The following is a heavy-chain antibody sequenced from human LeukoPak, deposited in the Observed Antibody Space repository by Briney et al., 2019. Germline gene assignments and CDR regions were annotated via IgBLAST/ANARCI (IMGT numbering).Heavy chain of an antibody. J-gene: IGHJ4*02. D-gene: IGHD3-3*01. V-gene: IGHV3-7*01. CDR3: ASFRQTVGVAPEYYYFYY. CDR1: GFTYSRFW. Sequence: AGESLRLSCAASGFTYSRFWMSWVGQAPGKGLEWVANIKQEGSEKYYVDSVKGRFTISRDNAKNSLYLQMNSLRAGDTAGYYCASFRQTVGVAPEYYYFYYWGQGNLVTVSS. CDR2: IKQEGSEK.